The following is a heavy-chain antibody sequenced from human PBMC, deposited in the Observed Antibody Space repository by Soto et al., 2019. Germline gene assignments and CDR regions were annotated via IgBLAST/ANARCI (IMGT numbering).Heavy chain of an antibody. CDR1: GGSFSCYY. J-gene: IGHJ4*02. V-gene: IGHV4-34*01. Sequence: PSETLSLTCAVYGGSFSCYYWSWIRQPPGKGLEWIGEINHSGSTNYNPSLKSRVTISVDTSKNQFSLKLSSVTAADTAVYYCARGYGDTDYWGQGTLVTVSS. CDR3: ARGYGDTDY. D-gene: IGHD4-17*01. CDR2: INHSGST.